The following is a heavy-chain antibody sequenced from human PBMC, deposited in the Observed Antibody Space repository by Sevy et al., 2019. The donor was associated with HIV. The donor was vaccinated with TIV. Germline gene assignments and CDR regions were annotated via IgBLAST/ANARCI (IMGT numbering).Heavy chain of an antibody. J-gene: IGHJ3*02. V-gene: IGHV4-30-4*01. Sequence: SENLSLTCTVSGGSISSGDYYWSWIRQPPGKGLEWIGYIYYSGSTYYNPSLKSRVTISVDTSKNQFSLKLSSVTAADTAVYYCARSTGTGVHDAFDIWGQGTMVTVSS. CDR2: IYYSGST. CDR3: ARSTGTGVHDAFDI. CDR1: GGSISSGDYY. D-gene: IGHD1-1*01.